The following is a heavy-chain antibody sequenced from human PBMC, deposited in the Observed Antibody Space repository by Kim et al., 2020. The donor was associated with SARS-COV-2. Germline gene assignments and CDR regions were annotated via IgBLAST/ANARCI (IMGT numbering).Heavy chain of an antibody. J-gene: IGHJ4*02. D-gene: IGHD6-19*01. CDR3: ARETVAGSSSARFDY. Sequence: QKVQGRVTITRETSASTAYMGLSSLRSEDTAVYYCARETVAGSSSARFDYWGQGTLVTVSS. V-gene: IGHV1-3*01.